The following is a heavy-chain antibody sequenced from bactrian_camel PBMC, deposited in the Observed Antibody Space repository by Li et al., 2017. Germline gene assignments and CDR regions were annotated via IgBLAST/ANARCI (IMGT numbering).Heavy chain of an antibody. D-gene: IGHD1*01. V-gene: IGHV3S53*01. Sequence: HVQLVESGGGLVQPGESLRLSCEVSGYTYPFICMGWFRQAPGKEREGVATSVSGGVTNYTDSVKGRFSISRDIASRTLYLQMSNLKPEDTALYYCASRVGMCGPNWSKLRFDSRGPGTQVTVS. CDR1: GYTYPFIC. CDR3: ASRVGMCGPNWSKLRFDS. J-gene: IGHJ4*01. CDR2: SVSGGVT.